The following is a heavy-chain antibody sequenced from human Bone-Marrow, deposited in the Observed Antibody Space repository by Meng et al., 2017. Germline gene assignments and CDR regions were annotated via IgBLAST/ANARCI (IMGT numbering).Heavy chain of an antibody. CDR2: INIYNGIT. CDR1: DYTLTSDG. CDR3: ATRGNPYLDR. J-gene: IGHJ4*02. Sequence: QGQLVQCGAGVKRPGASVKVSCKVSDYTLTSDGFSWVRQAPGQGLQWMGWINIYNGITNYGRNFQGRVTLTTDTSTSTGYMELRSLTSDDTAVYYCATRGNPYLDRWGQGTLVTVSS. V-gene: IGHV1-18*04.